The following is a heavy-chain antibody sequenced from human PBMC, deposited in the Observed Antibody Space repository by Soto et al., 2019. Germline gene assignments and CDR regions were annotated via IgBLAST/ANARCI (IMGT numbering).Heavy chain of an antibody. J-gene: IGHJ6*02. CDR1: GGSVSSGSYY. CDR3: ARARTMVRGVIILMPPANKDYGMDV. V-gene: IGHV4-61*01. CDR2: IYYSGST. Sequence: SETLSLTCTVSGGSVSSGSYYWSWIRQPPGKGLEWIGYIYYSGSTNYNPSLKSRVTISVDTSKNQFSLKLSSVTAADTAVYYCARARTMVRGVIILMPPANKDYGMDVWGQGTTVTVSS. D-gene: IGHD3-10*01.